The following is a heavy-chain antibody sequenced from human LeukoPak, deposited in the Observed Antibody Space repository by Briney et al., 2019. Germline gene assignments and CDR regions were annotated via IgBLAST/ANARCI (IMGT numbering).Heavy chain of an antibody. CDR1: GGSISSGGYY. J-gene: IGHJ4*02. Sequence: PSETLSLTCTVSGGSISSGGYYWRWLRQHPGTGLEWIGYIYYSGSTYYNPSLKSRVTISVDTSKNQFSLKLSSVTAADTAVYYCARMTTVTPRAFDYWGQGTLVTVSS. V-gene: IGHV4-31*03. D-gene: IGHD4-11*01. CDR2: IYYSGST. CDR3: ARMTTVTPRAFDY.